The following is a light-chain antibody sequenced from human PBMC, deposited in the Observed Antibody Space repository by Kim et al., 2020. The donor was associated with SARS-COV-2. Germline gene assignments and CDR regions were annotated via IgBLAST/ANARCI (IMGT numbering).Light chain of an antibody. CDR1: QNINNY. CDR3: QQTYSSWT. Sequence: DIQMTQSPSSLSGSVGDRVTITCRASQNINNYLNWYQQKPRKAPRLLIFAASSLQSGVPSRFRGSGSGTDFTLTISSLQSEDFATYYCQQTYSSWTFGQGTKVDIK. J-gene: IGKJ1*01. V-gene: IGKV1-39*01. CDR2: AAS.